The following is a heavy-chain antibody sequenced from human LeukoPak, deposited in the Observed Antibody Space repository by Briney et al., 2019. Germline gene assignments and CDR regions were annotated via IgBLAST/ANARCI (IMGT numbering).Heavy chain of an antibody. J-gene: IGHJ3*02. V-gene: IGHV4-59*01. CDR1: GGSISSNY. Sequence: PSETLSLTCSVSGGSISSNYWSWIRQPPGKGLEWIGYIYYSGSSTYNPSLKSRVTISIETSKKQFSLRLRSVTAADTAVYYCARGFAASDAFDIWGQGTMVTVSS. CDR3: ARGFAASDAFDI. CDR2: IYYSGSS.